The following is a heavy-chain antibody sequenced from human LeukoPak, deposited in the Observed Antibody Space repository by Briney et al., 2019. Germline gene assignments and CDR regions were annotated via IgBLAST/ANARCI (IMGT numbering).Heavy chain of an antibody. J-gene: IGHJ5*02. CDR2: MNPNSGTT. V-gene: IGHV1-8*01. CDR3: ARDYGGNSGWFDP. CDR1: GYTLASYD. Sequence: ASVKISCKASGYTLASYDINWGRQDTGQRLEWMGWMNPNSGTTGYAQKFQDRITLTRDTSISTAYMELSSLTSDDTAVYYCARDYGGNSGWFDPWGQGTLVTVSS. D-gene: IGHD4-23*01.